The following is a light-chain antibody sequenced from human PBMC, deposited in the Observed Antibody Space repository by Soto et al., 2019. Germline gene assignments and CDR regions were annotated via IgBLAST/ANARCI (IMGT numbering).Light chain of an antibody. V-gene: IGKV1-9*01. J-gene: IGKJ5*01. Sequence: IQLTQSPSSLSASVGDRVTITCRASHGISSYLAWYQQKPGKALKLLIYAASTLQSGVPSRFSGSGSGTDFTLTISSLQPEDFATCYCQQLNTYPITFGQGTRLEIK. CDR2: AAS. CDR1: HGISSY. CDR3: QQLNTYPIT.